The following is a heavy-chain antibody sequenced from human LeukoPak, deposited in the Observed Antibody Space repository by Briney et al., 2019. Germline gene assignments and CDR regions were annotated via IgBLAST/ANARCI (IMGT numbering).Heavy chain of an antibody. D-gene: IGHD2-15*01. CDR1: GFTFSHFW. CDR2: IKKTGSET. V-gene: IGHV3-7*01. J-gene: IGHJ4*02. CDR3: AREDGYCSGGNCYSYFDS. Sequence: GGSLRLSCAASGFTFSHFWMSWVRQAPGKGLEWVAYIKKTGSETYYVDSVKGQFTITRDNTRNSLFLQMYSLRAEDTAVYFCAREDGYCSGGNCYSYFDSWGQGTLVTVSS.